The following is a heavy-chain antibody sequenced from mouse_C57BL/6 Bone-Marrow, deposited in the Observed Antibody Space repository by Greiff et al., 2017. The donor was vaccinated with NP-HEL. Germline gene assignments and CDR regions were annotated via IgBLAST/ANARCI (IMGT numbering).Heavy chain of an antibody. CDR3: AREGDYEYAAWFAY. V-gene: IGHV5-4*01. Sequence: EVKLQESGGGLVKPGGSLKLSCAASGFTFSSYAMSWVRQTPEKRLEWVATISDGGSYTYYPDNVKGRFTISRDNAKNNLYLQMSHLKSEDTAMYYCAREGDYEYAAWFAYWGQGTLVTVSA. D-gene: IGHD2-4*01. CDR2: ISDGGSYT. CDR1: GFTFSSYA. J-gene: IGHJ3*01.